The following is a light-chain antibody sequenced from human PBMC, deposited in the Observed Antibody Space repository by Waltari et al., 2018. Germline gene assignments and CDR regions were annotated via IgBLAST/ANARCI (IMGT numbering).Light chain of an antibody. CDR2: DVY. Sequence: QSALTQPASVSGSPGQSITISCTRTTSDVDAYNHVSWYQQSPGKAPKLIIYDVYNRPSGVSTRFSGSKSGATASLTISGLQADDEAEYWCSSYTSTSTLWVFGGGTKLTV. J-gene: IGLJ3*02. CDR1: TSDVDAYNH. V-gene: IGLV2-14*03. CDR3: SSYTSTSTLWV.